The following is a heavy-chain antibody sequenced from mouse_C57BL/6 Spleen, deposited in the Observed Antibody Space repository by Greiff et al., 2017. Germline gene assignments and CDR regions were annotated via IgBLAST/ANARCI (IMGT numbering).Heavy chain of an antibody. J-gene: IGHJ4*01. Sequence: QVQLKQSGAELVKPGASVKISCKASGYTFTDYYINWVKQRPGQGLEWIGKSGPGSGSTYYNEKFKGKATLTADKSSSTAYMQLSSLTSEDSAVYFCAREGYYGGAMDYWGQGTSVTVSS. CDR2: SGPGSGST. CDR1: GYTFTDYY. CDR3: AREGYYGGAMDY. D-gene: IGHD1-1*01. V-gene: IGHV1-77*01.